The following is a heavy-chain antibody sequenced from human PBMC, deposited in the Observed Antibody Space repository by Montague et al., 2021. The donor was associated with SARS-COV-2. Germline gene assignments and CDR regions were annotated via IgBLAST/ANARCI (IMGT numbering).Heavy chain of an antibody. D-gene: IGHD3-22*01. CDR1: GFSISTGYY. J-gene: IGHJ4*02. CDR2: IYHSGST. V-gene: IGHV4-38-2*02. Sequence: SETLSLTCTVSGFSISTGYYWGWIRQPPGKGLEWIGSIYHSGSTYYNPSLKSRVTTSVDTSKNQFSLKLSSVTAADTAVYYCASSYDSTGHVGYWGQGTLVTVSS. CDR3: ASSYDSTGHVGY.